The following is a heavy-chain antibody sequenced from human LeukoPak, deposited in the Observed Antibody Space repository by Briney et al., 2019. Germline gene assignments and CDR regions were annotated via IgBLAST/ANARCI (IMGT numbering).Heavy chain of an antibody. CDR1: GGSFSGYY. V-gene: IGHV4-34*01. D-gene: IGHD3-22*01. J-gene: IGHJ3*02. CDR2: INHSGST. CDR3: ARALNYYDSSGYQRRLWAFDI. Sequence: PSETLSLTCAVYGGSFSGYYWSWIRQPPGKGLEWIGEINHSGSTNYNPSLKSRVTISVDTSKNQFSLKLSSVTAADTAVYYCARALNYYDSSGYQRRLWAFDIWGQGTMVTVSS.